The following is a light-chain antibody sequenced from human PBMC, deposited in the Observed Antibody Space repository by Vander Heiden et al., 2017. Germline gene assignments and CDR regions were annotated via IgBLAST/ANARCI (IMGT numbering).Light chain of an antibody. V-gene: IGKV3-15*01. J-gene: IGKJ1*01. Sequence: EIVMTQSPATLSVSPGESATLSCRASQGVSSNLAWYQQKPGQPPRLLIYGASIRATGIPARFSGSGSGTEFTLTISSLQFEDFAVYYCQQYNKWPPPFGQGTKVDIK. CDR3: QQYNKWPPP. CDR2: GAS. CDR1: QGVSSN.